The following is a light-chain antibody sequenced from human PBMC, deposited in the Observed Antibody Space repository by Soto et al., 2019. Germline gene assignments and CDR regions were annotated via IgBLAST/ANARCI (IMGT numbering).Light chain of an antibody. CDR2: GTS. Sequence: VGARLTITCRASRDISNSLAWYQQTPGKAPKLLLRGTSSLHRGVPSRFSGSGSGTDFTLTISSLQPEDFATYWCHQTYNIPWTFGQGTKVDIK. CDR1: RDISNS. CDR3: HQTYNIPWT. V-gene: IGKV1-12*01. J-gene: IGKJ1*01.